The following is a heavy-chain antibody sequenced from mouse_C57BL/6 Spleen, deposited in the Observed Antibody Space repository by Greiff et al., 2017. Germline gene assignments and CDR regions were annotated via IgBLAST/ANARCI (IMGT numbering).Heavy chain of an antibody. CDR2: IDPNSGDT. Sequence: QVQLQQPGAELVKPGASVKLSCKASGYSFTSYWMHWVKQSPGRGLEWIGSIDPNSGDTKYNEKFKSKATLTVDKPSSTAYMQLSSLTSEDSAVYYWARLTRKDFDYWGKGTTLTVSS. V-gene: IGHV1-72*01. CDR3: ARLTRKDFDY. CDR1: GYSFTSYW. J-gene: IGHJ2*01.